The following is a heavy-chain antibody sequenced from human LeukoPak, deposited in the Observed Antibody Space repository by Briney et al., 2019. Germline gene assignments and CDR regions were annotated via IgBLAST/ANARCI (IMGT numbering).Heavy chain of an antibody. CDR2: LTGDGGT. V-gene: IGHV3-23*01. D-gene: IGHD1-20*01. CDR1: GFTFTNYA. Sequence: GGSLRLSCAASGFTFTNYAMSWGRQASGKGLEWVSVLTGDGGTYYADSVKGRFTNSRDDSKNTLFLQMNSLRAEDTAVYFCAKVKWKLIGYFDYWGQGTLVTVSS. J-gene: IGHJ4*02. CDR3: AKVKWKLIGYFDY.